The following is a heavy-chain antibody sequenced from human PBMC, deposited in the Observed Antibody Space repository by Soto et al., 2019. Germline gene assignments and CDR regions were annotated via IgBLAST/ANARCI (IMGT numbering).Heavy chain of an antibody. D-gene: IGHD2-15*01. CDR3: ARDLGGWPDY. V-gene: IGHV1-3*01. J-gene: IGHJ4*02. CDR1: GYTFTSYA. CDR2: IYVGNCNT. Sequence: VASVKVSCKASGYTFTSYAMHWVRQAPGQRLVWMGWIYVGNCNTKYSQKFQGRVTITRDTSASTAYMELSSLRSEDTAVYYCARDLGGWPDYWGQGTLVTVSS.